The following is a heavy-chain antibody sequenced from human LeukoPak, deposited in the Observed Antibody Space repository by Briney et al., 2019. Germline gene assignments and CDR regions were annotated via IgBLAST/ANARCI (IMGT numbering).Heavy chain of an antibody. J-gene: IGHJ1*01. D-gene: IGHD3-22*01. Sequence: ASVKVSCKASGYTFNNHYMYWVRQAPGQGLEWMGIINPSGGSTSYAQKFQGRVTMTRDTSTSTVYMELSSLRSEDTAVYYCAREGYDSSGYPPFQHWGQGTLVTVSS. V-gene: IGHV1-46*02. CDR1: GYTFNNHY. CDR3: AREGYDSSGYPPFQH. CDR2: INPSGGST.